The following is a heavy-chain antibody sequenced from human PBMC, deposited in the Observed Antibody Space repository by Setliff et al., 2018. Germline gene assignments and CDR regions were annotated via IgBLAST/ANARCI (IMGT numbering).Heavy chain of an antibody. D-gene: IGHD2-15*01. V-gene: IGHV4-59*08. J-gene: IGHJ5*02. CDR1: GFTFSTYS. Sequence: GSLRLSCAASGFTFSTYSMSWLRQAPGKGLEWIGNIYDSGSSNYNASLKSRLIITRDTSKNQISLKLTSVTAADTAVYYCGRGFSRIEGWGNWFDPWGQGILVTVS. CDR2: IYDSGSS. CDR3: GRGFSRIEGWGNWFDP.